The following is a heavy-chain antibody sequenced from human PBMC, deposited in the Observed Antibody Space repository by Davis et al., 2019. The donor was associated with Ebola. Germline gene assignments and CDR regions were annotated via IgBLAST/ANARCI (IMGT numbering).Heavy chain of an antibody. V-gene: IGHV1-69*04. D-gene: IGHD1-7*01. Sequence: SVKVSCKASGGTFRNLAIIWVRQAPGQGLEWVGRLIPSLDKTNYSQKFHGRVTLTADKSMRVAYMELNSLNSDDTAFYYCAKSDAPQSWNYVVDPWGQGTLVTVSS. CDR3: AKSDAPQSWNYVVDP. J-gene: IGHJ5*02. CDR1: GGTFRNLA. CDR2: LIPSLDKT.